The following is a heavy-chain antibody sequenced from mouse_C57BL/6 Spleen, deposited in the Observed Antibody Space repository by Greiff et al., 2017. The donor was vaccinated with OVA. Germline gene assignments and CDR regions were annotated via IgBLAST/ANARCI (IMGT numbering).Heavy chain of an antibody. V-gene: IGHV5-4*01. CDR2: ISDGGSYT. D-gene: IGHD2-5*01. Sequence: DVMLVESGGGLVKPGGSLKLSCAASGFTFSSYAMSWVRQTPEKRLEWVATISDGGSYTYYPDNVKGRFTISRDNAKNNLYLQMSHLKSEDTAMYYCARDSNYAFAYWGQGTLVTVSA. CDR1: GFTFSSYA. J-gene: IGHJ3*01. CDR3: ARDSNYAFAY.